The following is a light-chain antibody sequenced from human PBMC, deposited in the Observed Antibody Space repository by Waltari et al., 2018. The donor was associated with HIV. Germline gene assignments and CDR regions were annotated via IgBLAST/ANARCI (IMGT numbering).Light chain of an antibody. CDR2: WAS. Sequence: DIVMTQSPDSLPVSLGERATIHCKSSQSVLNSFNNKNYLAWYQLRPGQPPKKLIYWASTRESGVPDRFGGSGSETDFTLTINSLQAEDVAVYYCQQYYGIPYTFGQGTKLEIK. CDR3: QQYYGIPYT. CDR1: QSVLNSFNNKNY. V-gene: IGKV4-1*01. J-gene: IGKJ2*01.